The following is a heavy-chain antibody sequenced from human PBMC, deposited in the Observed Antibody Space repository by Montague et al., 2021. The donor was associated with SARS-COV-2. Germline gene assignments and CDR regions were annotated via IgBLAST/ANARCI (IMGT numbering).Heavy chain of an antibody. J-gene: IGHJ4*02. CDR2: IYYSGST. Sequence: SETLSLTCTVSSGSISSSSYYWGWIRQPPGKGLEWIGSIYYSGSTYYNPSLKSRVTISVDTSKNQFSLKLSSVTAADTAVYYCARDVVAAPGTFDYWGQGTLVTVSS. CDR3: ARDVVAAPGTFDY. V-gene: IGHV4-39*02. D-gene: IGHD6-13*01. CDR1: SGSISSSSYY.